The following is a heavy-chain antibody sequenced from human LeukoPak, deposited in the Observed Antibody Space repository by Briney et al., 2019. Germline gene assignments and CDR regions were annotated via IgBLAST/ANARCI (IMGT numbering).Heavy chain of an antibody. CDR1: GFSFSDYY. CDR2: ISSSGSNI. Sequence: GGSLRLSCAASGFSFSDYYMSWIRQAPGKGLEWISYISSSGSNIYADSVKGRFTISRDNAKNPLYLQMNSLRAEDTAVYYCARDYDGGYMDVWGKGTTVTVSS. D-gene: IGHD3-3*01. J-gene: IGHJ6*03. V-gene: IGHV3-11*04. CDR3: ARDYDGGYMDV.